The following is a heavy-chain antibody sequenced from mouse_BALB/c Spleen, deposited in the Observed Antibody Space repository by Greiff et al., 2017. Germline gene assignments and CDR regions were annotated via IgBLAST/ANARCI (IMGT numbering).Heavy chain of an antibody. CDR3: ARYRYNGYAMDY. D-gene: IGHD2-14*01. Sequence: EVQLQQSGAELVKPGASVKLSCTASGFTFKDTYMHWVKQSPEQGLEWIGRIDPANGNTKYDPKFQGKATITADTTSNTAYLQISSLTSEDTAVYYCARYRYNGYAMDYWGQGTSVTVSS. CDR2: IDPANGNT. V-gene: IGHV14-3*02. CDR1: GFTFKDTY. J-gene: IGHJ4*01.